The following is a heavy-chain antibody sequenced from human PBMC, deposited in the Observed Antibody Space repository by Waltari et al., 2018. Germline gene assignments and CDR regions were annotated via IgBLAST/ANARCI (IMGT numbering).Heavy chain of an antibody. CDR1: GGTFSSYA. V-gene: IGHV1-69*11. CDR2: IIPILDRA. Sequence: QVQLVQSGAEVTKPGSSVKVFCKASGGTFSSYALSWVRQAPGQGLEWMGGIIPILDRADYAQKFQGRVIITADGSTSTSYMELRSLRSEDTAVYYCARDQRGITVVGASDFWGQGTVIIVSS. CDR3: ARDQRGITVVGASDF. J-gene: IGHJ3*01. D-gene: IGHD4-4*01.